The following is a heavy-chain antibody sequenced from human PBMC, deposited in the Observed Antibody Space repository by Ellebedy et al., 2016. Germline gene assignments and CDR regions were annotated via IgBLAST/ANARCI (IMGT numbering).Heavy chain of an antibody. Sequence: GGSLRLSXAASGFTFSSYAMSWVRQAPGKGLEWVSTISPGSDITRLADSVKGRFTISRDNFKNSVYLRMNSLRVEDTAVYYCRQGHYADLWGQGTLVTVSS. CDR1: GFTFSSYA. J-gene: IGHJ4*02. D-gene: IGHD4-17*01. V-gene: IGHV3-23*01. CDR3: RQGHYADL. CDR2: ISPGSDIT.